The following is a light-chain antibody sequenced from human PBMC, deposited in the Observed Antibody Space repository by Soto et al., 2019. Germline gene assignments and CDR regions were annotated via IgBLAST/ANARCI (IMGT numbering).Light chain of an antibody. CDR2: GAS. CDR1: QSVSSSY. J-gene: IGKJ1*01. CDR3: QQYCTSRWT. Sequence: EIVLTQSPGTLSLPPGERATLSCRANQSVSSSYLAWYQQKPGQAPRLLIYGASRRATGIPDRFSGSGSGTDFTFSISRLEPEDSGVYFCQQYCTSRWTFGQGT. V-gene: IGKV3-20*01.